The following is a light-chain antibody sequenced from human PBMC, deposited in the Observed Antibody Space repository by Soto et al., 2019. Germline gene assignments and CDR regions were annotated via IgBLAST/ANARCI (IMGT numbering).Light chain of an antibody. Sequence: QSVLTQPPSVSEAPRQRVTISCSGSSSNIGNNAVNWYQQLPGKAPKLLIYYDDLLPSGVSDRFSGSKSGTSAALAISGLQYEDEADYYCAAWDDSLQGPVFGGGTKLTVL. CDR1: SSNIGNNA. CDR3: AAWDDSLQGPV. CDR2: YDD. V-gene: IGLV1-36*01. J-gene: IGLJ2*01.